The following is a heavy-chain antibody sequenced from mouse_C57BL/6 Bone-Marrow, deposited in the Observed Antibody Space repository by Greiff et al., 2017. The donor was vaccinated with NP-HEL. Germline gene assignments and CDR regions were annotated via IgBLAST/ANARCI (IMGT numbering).Heavy chain of an antibody. D-gene: IGHD1-1*01. V-gene: IGHV7-3*01. CDR2: LRNKANGYTT. J-gene: IGHJ2*01. CDR3: ARYLHYYGSSYFDY. Sequence: EVKLMESGGGLVQPGGSLSLSCAASGFTFTDYYMSWVRQPPGKALEWLGFLRNKANGYTTEYSASVKGRFTISRDNSQSILYLQMNALRAEDSATYYCARYLHYYGSSYFDYWGQGTTLTVSS. CDR1: GFTFTDYY.